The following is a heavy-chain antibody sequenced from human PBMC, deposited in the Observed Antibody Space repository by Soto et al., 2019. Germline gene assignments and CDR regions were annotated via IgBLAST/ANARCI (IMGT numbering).Heavy chain of an antibody. CDR1: GASVRSGDYY. D-gene: IGHD7-27*01. V-gene: IGHV4-30-4*01. CDR3: ARRVTGGGERFDP. CDR2: IYSSGNT. Sequence: QVQLQVSGPGLVEPSQTLSLTCTVSGASVRSGDYYWTWIRQPPGKDLEWIGYIYSSGNTNYNPSLWSRVTMANDTSKHHYSLKLTSVTATDTAVYYCARRVTGGGERFDPWGLGTLVTVSS. J-gene: IGHJ5*02.